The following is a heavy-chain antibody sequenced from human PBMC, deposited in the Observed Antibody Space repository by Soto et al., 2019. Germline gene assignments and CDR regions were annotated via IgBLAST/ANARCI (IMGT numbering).Heavy chain of an antibody. CDR3: ALVGGGAYRHSKLGY. Sequence: GGSLRLSCAASGFTFSSYAMTWVRQAPGRGLEWVSAIRGNGDSTYYADTVKGRFTNSKDISKNPLFLHLNSRRAEDTAVYYGALVGGGAYRHSKLGYWGQETRVTVS. D-gene: IGHD1-26*01. CDR1: GFTFSSYA. J-gene: IGHJ4*02. V-gene: IGHV3-23*01. CDR2: IRGNGDST.